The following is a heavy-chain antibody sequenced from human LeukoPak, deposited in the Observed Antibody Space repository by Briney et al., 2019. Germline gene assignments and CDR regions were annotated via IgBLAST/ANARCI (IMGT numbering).Heavy chain of an antibody. V-gene: IGHV4-34*01. D-gene: IGHD2-2*02. Sequence: SETLSLTCAVYGGSFSGYYWSWIRQAPGKGLEWIGEINHSGSTNYNPSLKSRVTISVDTSKNQFSLKLSSVTAADTAVYYCARGETDIVVVPAAISVGYFDYWGQGTLVTVSS. J-gene: IGHJ4*02. CDR1: GGSFSGYY. CDR3: ARGETDIVVVPAAISVGYFDY. CDR2: INHSGST.